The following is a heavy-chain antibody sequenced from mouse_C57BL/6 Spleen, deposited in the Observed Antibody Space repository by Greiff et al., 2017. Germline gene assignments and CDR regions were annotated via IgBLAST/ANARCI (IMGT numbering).Heavy chain of an antibody. J-gene: IGHJ2*01. V-gene: IGHV1-19*01. D-gene: IGHD2-5*01. Sequence: EVQLQESGPVLVKPGASVKMSCKASGYTFTDYYMNWVKQSHGKSLEWIGVINPYNGGTSYNQKFKGKATLTVDKSSSTAYMELNSLTSEDSAVYYCARKGAYYSNYVDSWGQGTTLTVSS. CDR1: GYTFTDYY. CDR2: INPYNGGT. CDR3: ARKGAYYSNYVDS.